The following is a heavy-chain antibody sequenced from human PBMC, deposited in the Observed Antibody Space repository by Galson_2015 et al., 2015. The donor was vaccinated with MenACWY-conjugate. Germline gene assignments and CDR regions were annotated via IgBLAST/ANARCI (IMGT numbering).Heavy chain of an antibody. D-gene: IGHD2-2*02. CDR3: ATGYCSSTSCYIFGRYGMDV. CDR1: GGTFSSYD. CDR2: IIPIFGTA. J-gene: IGHJ6*02. V-gene: IGHV1-69*13. Sequence: SVKVPCKPSGGTFSSYDISWVRQAPGQGLEWMGGIIPIFGTANYAQKFQGRVTITADESTSTAYMELSSLRSEDTAVYYCATGYCSSTSCYIFGRYGMDVWGQGTTVTVSS.